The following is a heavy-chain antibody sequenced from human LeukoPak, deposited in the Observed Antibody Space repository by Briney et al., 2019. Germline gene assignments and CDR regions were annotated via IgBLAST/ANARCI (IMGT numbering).Heavy chain of an antibody. J-gene: IGHJ4*02. CDR3: ARGSYGSGSYTLDY. CDR2: ISYDGSNK. Sequence: GGSLRLSCAASGFTFSSYAMHWVRQAPGKGLEWVAVISYDGSNKYYADSVKGRLTISRDNSKNTLYLQMNSLRAEDTAVYYCARGSYGSGSYTLDYWGQGTLVTVSS. CDR1: GFTFSSYA. V-gene: IGHV3-30*04. D-gene: IGHD3-10*01.